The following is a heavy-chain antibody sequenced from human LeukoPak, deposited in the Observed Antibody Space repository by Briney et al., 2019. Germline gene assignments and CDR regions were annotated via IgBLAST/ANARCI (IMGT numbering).Heavy chain of an antibody. CDR2: VYYSGST. D-gene: IGHD5-18*01. V-gene: IGHV4-39*01. Sequence: PSETLSLTCTVSGGSISSSSYYWGWIRQPPGKGLEWIGSVYYSGSTYYNPSLKSRVTISVDTSKNQFSLKLSPVTAADTAVYYCARWGYSYGFDYWGQGTLVTVSS. CDR3: ARWGYSYGFDY. CDR1: GGSISSSSYY. J-gene: IGHJ4*02.